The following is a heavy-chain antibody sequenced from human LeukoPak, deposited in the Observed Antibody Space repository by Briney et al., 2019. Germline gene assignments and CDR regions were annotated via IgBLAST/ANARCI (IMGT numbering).Heavy chain of an antibody. D-gene: IGHD3-10*01. CDR3: ARDRSHGSGSSGSVYYYGMDV. Sequence: GGSLRLSCAASGFTFSDYYMSWIRQAPGKGLEWVSYISSSGSTIYYADSVKGRFTISRDNAKNSLYLQMNSLRAEDTAVYYCARDRSHGSGSSGSVYYYGMDVWGQGTTVTVSS. V-gene: IGHV3-11*01. CDR2: ISSSGSTI. CDR1: GFTFSDYY. J-gene: IGHJ6*02.